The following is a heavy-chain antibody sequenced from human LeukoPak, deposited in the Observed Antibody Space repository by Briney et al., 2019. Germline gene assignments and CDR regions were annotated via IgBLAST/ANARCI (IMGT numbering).Heavy chain of an antibody. J-gene: IGHJ6*03. Sequence: ASVTVSCMASGYTFTSYDINWVRQAPGQGLEWMGWMNPNSGNTGYAQKFQGRVTMTRNTSISTAYMELSSLRAEDTAVYYCARAGGYCSSTSCRRYYMDVWGKGTTVTVSS. CDR3: ARAGGYCSSTSCRRYYMDV. D-gene: IGHD2-2*01. CDR2: MNPNSGNT. V-gene: IGHV1-8*01. CDR1: GYTFTSYD.